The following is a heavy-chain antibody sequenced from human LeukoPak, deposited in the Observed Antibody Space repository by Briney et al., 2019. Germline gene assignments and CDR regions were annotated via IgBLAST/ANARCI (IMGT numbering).Heavy chain of an antibody. V-gene: IGHV3-64*04. CDR2: INDNGGRT. Sequence: GGSLRLSCSASGFTFSRYAMHWVRQAPGKGLEYVSGINDNGGRTHYGDSVKGRFSISRDNAKNSLCLQMNSLRDEDTAVYYCARENIVVVTAIRDAFDIWGQGTMVTVSS. D-gene: IGHD2-21*02. CDR1: GFTFSRYA. CDR3: ARENIVVVTAIRDAFDI. J-gene: IGHJ3*02.